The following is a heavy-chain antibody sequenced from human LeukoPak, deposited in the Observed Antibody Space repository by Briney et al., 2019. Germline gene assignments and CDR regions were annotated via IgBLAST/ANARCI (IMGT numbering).Heavy chain of an antibody. CDR3: ARGAADYGLDYFDY. CDR1: GYTFTSYA. V-gene: IGHV1-3*01. D-gene: IGHD4-17*01. CDR2: TNAGNGNT. Sequence: ASVKVSCKASGYTFTSYAMHWVRQAPGQRLVWMGWTNAGNGNTKYSQKFQGRVTITRDTSASTAYMELSSLRSEDTAVYYCARGAADYGLDYFDYWGQGTLVTVSS. J-gene: IGHJ4*02.